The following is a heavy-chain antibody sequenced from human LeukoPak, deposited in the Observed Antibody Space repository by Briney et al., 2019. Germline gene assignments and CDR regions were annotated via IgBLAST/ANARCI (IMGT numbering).Heavy chain of an antibody. D-gene: IGHD2-21*01. J-gene: IGHJ4*02. CDR2: ISSSGSTM. V-gene: IGHV3-48*03. Sequence: GGSLRLSCAASGLTFSSYQLTWDRQAPGKGLEWVSYISSSGSTMYHADSVKGRFTISRDNAKNSLYLQMNSLRAEDTAVYYCARGLILYWGQGTLVTVSS. CDR1: GLTFSSYQ. CDR3: ARGLILY.